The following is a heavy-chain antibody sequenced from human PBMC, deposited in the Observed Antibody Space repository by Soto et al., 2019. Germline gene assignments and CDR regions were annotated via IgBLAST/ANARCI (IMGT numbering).Heavy chain of an antibody. V-gene: IGHV1-46*01. CDR1: GYTFTSYY. J-gene: IGHJ4*02. Sequence: GASEKVSCKASGYTFTSYYMHWVRQAPGQGLEWMGIINPSGGSTSYAQKFQGRVTMTRDTSTSTVYMELSSLRSEDTAVYYCARDGVGATEFDYWGQGTLVTVSS. CDR3: ARDGVGATEFDY. CDR2: INPSGGST. D-gene: IGHD1-26*01.